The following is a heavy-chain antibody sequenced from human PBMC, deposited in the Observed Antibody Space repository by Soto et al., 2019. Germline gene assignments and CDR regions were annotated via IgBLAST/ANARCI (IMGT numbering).Heavy chain of an antibody. D-gene: IGHD3-22*01. CDR2: IYWDDDK. CDR1: GFSLSTGGVG. V-gene: IGHV2-5*02. CDR3: AHALTTNYDFPYYGMDV. J-gene: IGHJ6*02. Sequence: QITLKESGPTLVKPTQTLTLTCTFSGFSLSTGGVGVGWVRQPPGKALEWLAIIYWDDDKRYRPSLLSRLTITKDSSKNQVALTMTNMDPVDTATYYCAHALTTNYDFPYYGMDVWGQGTTVTVSS.